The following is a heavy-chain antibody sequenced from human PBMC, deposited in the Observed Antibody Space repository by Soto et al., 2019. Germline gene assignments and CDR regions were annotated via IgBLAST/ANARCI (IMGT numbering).Heavy chain of an antibody. V-gene: IGHV1-2*02. CDR1: GYTFTVYY. CDR2: INPKSGGT. J-gene: IGHJ4*02. CDR3: AKDRNYPRDQFHY. D-gene: IGHD1-7*01. Sequence: ASVKVSCKASGYTFTVYYMHWVRQAPGQGLEWMGCINPKSGGTMYPQKFQGRVTMTWDTSISTAYMALTRLRSDDTAVYYCAKDRNYPRDQFHYWGQGTLVTVSS.